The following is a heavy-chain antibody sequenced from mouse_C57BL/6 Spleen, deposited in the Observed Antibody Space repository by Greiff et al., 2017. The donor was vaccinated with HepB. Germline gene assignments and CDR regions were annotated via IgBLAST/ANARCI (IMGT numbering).Heavy chain of an antibody. V-gene: IGHV1-37*01. J-gene: IGHJ1*03. D-gene: IGHD1-1*01. Sequence: EVQLQQSGPELVKPGASVKISCKASGYSFTGYFMNWVKQSHGKSLEWIGRINPYNGDTFYNQKFKGKATLTVDKSSSTAHMELLSLTSEDFAVYYCARYKDLDYYGSSYGYFDVWGTGTTVTVSS. CDR1: GYSFTGYF. CDR2: INPYNGDT. CDR3: ARYKDLDYYGSSYGYFDV.